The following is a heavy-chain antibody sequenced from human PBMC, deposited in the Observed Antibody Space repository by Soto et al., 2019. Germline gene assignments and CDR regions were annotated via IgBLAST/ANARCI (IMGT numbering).Heavy chain of an antibody. CDR3: ARDRGGDGMDV. Sequence: QVQLVQSGAEVKKPGASVKVSCKASGYTFSSYGISWVRQAPGQGLEWMGWISGYNGNTNYAQKPQGRVTMTIDTSTSTGYMELRSLRSDDTAVYYCARDRGGDGMDVWGQGTTVTVSS. CDR2: ISGYNGNT. CDR1: GYTFSSYG. V-gene: IGHV1-18*01. J-gene: IGHJ6*02. D-gene: IGHD3-16*01.